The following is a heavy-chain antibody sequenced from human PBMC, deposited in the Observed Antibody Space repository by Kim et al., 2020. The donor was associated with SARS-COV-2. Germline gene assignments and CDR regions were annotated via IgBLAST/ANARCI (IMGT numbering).Heavy chain of an antibody. D-gene: IGHD5-12*01. CDR2: IYYSGST. V-gene: IGHV4-61*01. J-gene: IGHJ3*02. CDR1: GGSVSSGSYY. CDR3: ARDYSGYGTIDFDAFD. Sequence: SETLSLTCTVSGGSVSSGSYYWSWIRQPPGKGLEWIGYIYYSGSTNYNPSLKSRVTISVDTSKNQFSLKLSSVTAADTAVYYCARDYSGYGTIDFDAFD.